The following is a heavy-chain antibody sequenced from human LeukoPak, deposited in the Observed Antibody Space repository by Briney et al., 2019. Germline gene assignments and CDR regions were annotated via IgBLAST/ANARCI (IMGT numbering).Heavy chain of an antibody. Sequence: SETLSLTCAVYGGSFSGYYWSWIRQPPGKGLEWIGEIDHSGSTNYNPSLKSRVTISVDTSKNQFSLKLSSVTAADTAVYYCARRNDDYQYYGMDVWGQGTTVTVSS. D-gene: IGHD1-1*01. J-gene: IGHJ6*02. V-gene: IGHV4-34*01. CDR2: IDHSGST. CDR1: GGSFSGYY. CDR3: ARRNDDYQYYGMDV.